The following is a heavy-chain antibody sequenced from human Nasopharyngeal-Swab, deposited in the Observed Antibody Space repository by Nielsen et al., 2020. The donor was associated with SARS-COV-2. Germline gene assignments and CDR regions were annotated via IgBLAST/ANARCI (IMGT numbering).Heavy chain of an antibody. D-gene: IGHD3-10*01. CDR1: GFTFDDYT. CDR3: AKDPYGSGTWDG. Sequence: SLKISCAASGFTFDDYTMHWVRQPPGKGLEWVSGISWNSRSIGYADSVKGRFTISRDNAKNSPYLQMNSLRAEDTALYYCAKDPYGSGTWDGWGQGTLVTVSS. V-gene: IGHV3-9*01. J-gene: IGHJ4*02. CDR2: ISWNSRSI.